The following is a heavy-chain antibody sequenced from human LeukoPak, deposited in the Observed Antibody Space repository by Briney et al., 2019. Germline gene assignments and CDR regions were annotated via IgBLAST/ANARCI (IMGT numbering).Heavy chain of an antibody. CDR1: GGSISSGGHY. D-gene: IGHD5-24*01. J-gene: IGHJ5*02. CDR3: AKGGLRDGYSYAS. Sequence: SETLSLTCTVSGGSISSGGHYWSWIRQHPGKGLEWIGYIYYSGSTYYNPSLKSRVTISVDTSKNQFSLKLSSVTAADTAVYYCAKGGLRDGYSYASWGQGTLITVSS. CDR2: IYYSGST. V-gene: IGHV4-31*03.